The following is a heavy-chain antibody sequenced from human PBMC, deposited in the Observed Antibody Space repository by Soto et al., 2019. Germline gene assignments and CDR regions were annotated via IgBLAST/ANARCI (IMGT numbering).Heavy chain of an antibody. CDR1: GFTFSSYW. J-gene: IGHJ6*02. V-gene: IGHV3-7*03. CDR3: ARDAGDYESGMDV. Sequence: PGGSLRLSCAASGFTFSSYWMSWVRQAPGKGLEWVANIKQDGSEKYYVDSVKGRFTISRDNAKNSLYLQMNSLRAEDTAVYYCARDAGDYESGMDVWGQGTTVTV. D-gene: IGHD3-10*01. CDR2: IKQDGSEK.